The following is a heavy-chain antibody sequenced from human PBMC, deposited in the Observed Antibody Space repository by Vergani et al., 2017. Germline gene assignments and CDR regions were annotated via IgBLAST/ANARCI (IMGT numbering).Heavy chain of an antibody. V-gene: IGHV4-59*12. D-gene: IGHD2-21*01. CDR2: IYYSGST. J-gene: IGHJ6*02. CDR3: ARIPRYYGMDV. Sequence: QVQLQESGPGLVKPSETLSLTCTVSGGSISSYYWSWIRQPPGKGLEWIGYIYYSGSTYYNPSLKSRVTISVDTSKNQFSLKLSSVTAADTAVYYCARIPRYYGMDVWGQGTTVTVSS. CDR1: GGSISSYY.